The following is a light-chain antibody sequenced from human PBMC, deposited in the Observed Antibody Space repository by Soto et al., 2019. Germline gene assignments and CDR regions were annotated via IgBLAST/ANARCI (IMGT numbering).Light chain of an antibody. CDR1: QGISNY. CDR2: AAS. Sequence: DIQMTQSPSSLSASVGDRVTITCRASQGISNYLAWYQQKPGTVPKLLIYAASTLQSGVPSRFSGSGSGTAFSLTISSLQPEDVATYYCQKYNSAPRTFGPGTKVDIK. V-gene: IGKV1-27*01. J-gene: IGKJ3*01. CDR3: QKYNSAPRT.